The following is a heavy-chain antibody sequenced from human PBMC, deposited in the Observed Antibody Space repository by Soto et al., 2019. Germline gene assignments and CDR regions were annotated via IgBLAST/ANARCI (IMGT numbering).Heavy chain of an antibody. V-gene: IGHV1-69*06. CDR2: IIPIFGTA. Sequence: SVKVSCKASGGTFSSYAISCVRQAPGQGLEWMGGIIPIFGTANYAQKFQGRVTTTADKSTSTAYMELSSLRSEGTAVYYCARAPLGAFDIWGQGTMVTVSS. J-gene: IGHJ3*02. CDR3: ARAPLGAFDI. CDR1: GGTFSSYA.